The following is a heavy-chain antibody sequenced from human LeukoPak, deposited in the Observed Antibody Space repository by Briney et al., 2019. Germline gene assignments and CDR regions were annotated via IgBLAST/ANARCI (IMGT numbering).Heavy chain of an antibody. D-gene: IGHD3-22*01. CDR2: ISAYNGNT. V-gene: IGHV1-18*01. CDR3: ARPLYDSSGYYFDY. CDR1: GYTFTSYG. J-gene: IGHJ4*02. Sequence: ASVNVSCKASGYTFTSYGISWVRQAPGQGLEWMGWISAYNGNTNYAQKLQGRVTMTTDTSTSTAYMELRSLRSDDTAVYYCARPLYDSSGYYFDYWGQGTLVTVSS.